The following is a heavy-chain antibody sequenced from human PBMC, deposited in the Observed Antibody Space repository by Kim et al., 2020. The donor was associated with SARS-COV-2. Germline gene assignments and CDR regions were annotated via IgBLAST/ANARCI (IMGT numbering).Heavy chain of an antibody. D-gene: IGHD1-26*01. Sequence: SVKVSCKASGGTFSSYAISWVRQAPGQGLEWMGGIIPIFGTANYAQKFQGRVTITADESTSTAYMELSSLRSEDTAVYYCATPSGSYRDAFEIWGQGTMVTVSS. J-gene: IGHJ3*02. V-gene: IGHV1-69*13. CDR3: ATPSGSYRDAFEI. CDR2: IIPIFGTA. CDR1: GGTFSSYA.